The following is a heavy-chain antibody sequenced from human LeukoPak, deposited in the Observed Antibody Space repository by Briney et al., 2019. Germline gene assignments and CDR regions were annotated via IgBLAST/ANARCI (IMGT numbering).Heavy chain of an antibody. J-gene: IGHJ4*02. Sequence: PGGSLRLSCAASGFTFSSYSMNWVRQAPGKGREWVSSISSSSSDIYYADSVQRPFTISRDNAKNSLYLQMNSLRAEDTAVYYCARDPRPYSSSWPYYFDYWGQGTLVTVSS. CDR1: GFTFSSYS. CDR3: ARDPRPYSSSWPYYFDY. CDR2: ISSSSSDI. D-gene: IGHD6-13*01. V-gene: IGHV3-21*01.